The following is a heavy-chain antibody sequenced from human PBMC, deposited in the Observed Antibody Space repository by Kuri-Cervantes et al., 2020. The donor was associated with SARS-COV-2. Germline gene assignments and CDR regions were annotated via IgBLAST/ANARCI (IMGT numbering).Heavy chain of an antibody. Sequence: LSLTCAASGFTFSSYWMHWVRQAPGKGLVWVSRINSDGSSTSYADSVKGRFTISRDNSKNTLFLQMNSLRAEDTAVYYCARGKQDFDYWGQGTLVTVSS. V-gene: IGHV3-74*01. CDR2: INSDGSST. CDR1: GFTFSSYW. CDR3: ARGKQDFDY. J-gene: IGHJ4*02.